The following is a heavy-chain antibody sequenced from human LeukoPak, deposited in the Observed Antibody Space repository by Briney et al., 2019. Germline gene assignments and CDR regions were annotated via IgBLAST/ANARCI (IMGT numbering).Heavy chain of an antibody. Sequence: ASVKVSFKASGYTFTGYYMHWVRQAPGQGLEWMGWINPNSGGTNYAQKFQGRVTMTRDTSISTAYMELSRLRSDDTAVYYCARDLQLYYYDSSGYTWGQGTLVTVSS. V-gene: IGHV1-2*02. CDR3: ARDLQLYYYDSSGYT. J-gene: IGHJ5*02. CDR2: INPNSGGT. CDR1: GYTFTGYY. D-gene: IGHD3-22*01.